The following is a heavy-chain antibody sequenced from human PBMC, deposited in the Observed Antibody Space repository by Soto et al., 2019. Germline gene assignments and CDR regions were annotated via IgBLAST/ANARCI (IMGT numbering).Heavy chain of an antibody. J-gene: IGHJ4*02. CDR1: GFTFSSYS. Sequence: VQLVESGGGLVKPGGSLRLSCAASGFTFSSYSMNWVRQAPGKGLEWVSSISTIYYADSVKGRFTISRDNAKNSLYLQMNSLRAEDTAVYYCARDGGSYDFDYWGQGTLVTVSS. CDR3: ARDGGSYDFDY. CDR2: ISTI. D-gene: IGHD1-26*01. V-gene: IGHV3-21*01.